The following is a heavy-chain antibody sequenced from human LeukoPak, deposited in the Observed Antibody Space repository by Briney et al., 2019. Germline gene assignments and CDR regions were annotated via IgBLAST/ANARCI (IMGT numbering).Heavy chain of an antibody. CDR2: IYYSGST. Sequence: PSETLSLTCTVSGGSISSYYWSWLRQPPGKGLEWIGYIYYSGSTNYNPSLKSRVTISVDTSKNQFSLKLSSVTAADTAVYYCARENDYGDYRIDYWGQGTLVTVSS. V-gene: IGHV4-59*01. CDR3: ARENDYGDYRIDY. D-gene: IGHD4-17*01. J-gene: IGHJ4*02. CDR1: GGSISSYY.